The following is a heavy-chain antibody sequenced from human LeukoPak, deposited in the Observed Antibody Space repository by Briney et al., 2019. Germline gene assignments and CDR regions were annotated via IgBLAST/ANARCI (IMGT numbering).Heavy chain of an antibody. Sequence: SETLSLTCTVSGGSISSSNYYWSWIRQPPGKGLEWIGYMHHSGSTYYNPSLKSRVTISVDRSKNQFSLNLSSVTAADTAVYYCAGGSTLDRGLVYYWGQGTLVTVSS. D-gene: IGHD3-10*01. CDR2: MHHSGST. J-gene: IGHJ4*02. CDR1: GGSISSSNYY. CDR3: AGGSTLDRGLVYY. V-gene: IGHV4-30-2*01.